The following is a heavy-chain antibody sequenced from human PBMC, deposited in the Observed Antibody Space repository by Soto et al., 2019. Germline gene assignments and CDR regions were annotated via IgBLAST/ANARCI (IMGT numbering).Heavy chain of an antibody. Sequence: EVQLLESGGGLVQPGGSLRLSCAGSGFTFINYAMNWDRQAPGKGLEWVSSISGGGDAAFFRDSVRGRFTISGAKSVHPGTLQLTRPGVGDSAVYYCARKILGSTTRPDYWYFDLWGRGTLVSVSS. CDR2: ISGGGDAA. V-gene: IGHV3-23*01. CDR1: GFTFINYA. CDR3: ARKILGSTTRPDYWYFDL. D-gene: IGHD7-27*01. J-gene: IGHJ2*01.